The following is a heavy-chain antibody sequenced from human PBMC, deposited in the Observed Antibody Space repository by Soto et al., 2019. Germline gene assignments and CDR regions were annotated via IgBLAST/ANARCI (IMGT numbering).Heavy chain of an antibody. V-gene: IGHV6-1*01. CDR3: AREIGTAHPFEY. Sequence: SGTLSLTCAISGDSVSSNSAAWNWIRQSPSRGLEWLGRTFYRSKWYNDYAISVKSRITINPDTSKNQFSLQLNSVTPEDTAVYYCAREIGTAHPFEYWGQGTLVTVSS. J-gene: IGHJ4*02. CDR1: GDSVSSNSAA. D-gene: IGHD1-1*01. CDR2: TFYRSKWYN.